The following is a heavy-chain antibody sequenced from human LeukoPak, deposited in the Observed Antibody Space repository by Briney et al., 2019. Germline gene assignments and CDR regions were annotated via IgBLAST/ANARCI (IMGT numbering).Heavy chain of an antibody. V-gene: IGHV3-30*18. CDR1: GFTFSSYG. D-gene: IGHD1-26*01. J-gene: IGHJ4*02. CDR3: AEEAGSYYGLQLDY. Sequence: QSAGSMRLSCAASGFTFSSYGMHWVRQAPGKGLEWVAVISYDGSNKYYADSVKGRFTISRDNSKNTLYLQMNSLRAEDTAVYYCAEEAGSYYGLQLDYWGQGTLVTVSS. CDR2: ISYDGSNK.